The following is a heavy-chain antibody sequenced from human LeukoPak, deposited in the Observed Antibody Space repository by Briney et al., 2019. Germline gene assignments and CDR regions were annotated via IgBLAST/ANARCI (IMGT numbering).Heavy chain of an antibody. J-gene: IGHJ4*02. V-gene: IGHV1-46*01. CDR1: GYTFTSYY. D-gene: IGHD3-9*01. CDR3: ARGDFDWLIEKTFDY. CDR2: INPSGGST. Sequence: ASVTVSCKASGYTFTSYYMHWVRQAPGQGLEWMGIINPSGGSTSYAQKFQGRVTMTRDMSTSTVYMELSSLRSEDTAVYYCARGDFDWLIEKTFDYWGQGTLVTVSS.